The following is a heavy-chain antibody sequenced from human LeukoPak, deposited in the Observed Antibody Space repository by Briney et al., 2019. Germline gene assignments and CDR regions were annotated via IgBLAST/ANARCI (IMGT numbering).Heavy chain of an antibody. D-gene: IGHD6-19*01. CDR1: GGSISSYY. CDR2: IYYSGST. CDR3: ARDPGSAWFDY. J-gene: IGHJ5*01. Sequence: PSETLSLTCTVPGGSISSYYWSWIRQFPGKGLEWIGYIYYSGSTNYNPSLKSRVIMSVDTSKNQFSLKLSSVTATDTAVYYCARDPGSAWFDYWGQGTLVTVSS. V-gene: IGHV4-59*12.